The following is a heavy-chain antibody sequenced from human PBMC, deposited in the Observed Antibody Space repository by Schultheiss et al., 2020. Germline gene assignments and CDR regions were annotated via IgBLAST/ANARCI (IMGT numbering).Heavy chain of an antibody. CDR3: TVTELP. Sequence: GGSLRLSCAASGFIFDSYAMHWVRQASGKGLEWVGHIRSKPNNYATAYAASVKGRFTISRDDSKNTAYLQMNSLKTEDTAVYYCTVTELPWGQGTLVTVSS. D-gene: IGHD1-26*01. CDR2: IRSKPNNYAT. CDR1: GFIFDSYA. J-gene: IGHJ5*02. V-gene: IGHV3-73*01.